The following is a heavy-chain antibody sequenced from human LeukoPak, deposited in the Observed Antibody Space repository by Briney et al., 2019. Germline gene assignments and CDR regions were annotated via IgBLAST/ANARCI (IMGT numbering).Heavy chain of an antibody. CDR1: GFTFTIYG. J-gene: IGHJ4*02. V-gene: IGHV3-33*01. D-gene: IGHD3-22*01. Sequence: GRSLRLSCVASGFTFTIYGKHWVRQAPGKGVEGVAVIWYDGSNEYYADSVKGRFTISRDNSKNTLYLQMNSLRAEDTAVYYCARWVYDSSGYYFDYWGQGTLVTVSS. CDR3: ARWVYDSSGYYFDY. CDR2: IWYDGSNE.